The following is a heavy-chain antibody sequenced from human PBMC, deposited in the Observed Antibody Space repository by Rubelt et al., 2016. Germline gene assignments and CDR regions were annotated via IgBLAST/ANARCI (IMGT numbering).Heavy chain of an antibody. D-gene: IGHD6-13*01. CDR2: IIPIFGTV. J-gene: IGHJ3*02. CDR1: GGTFSSYA. CDR3: ARGGAAAADDNDAFDI. V-gene: IGHV1-69*01. Sequence: QVQLVQSGAEVKKPGSSVKVSCKASGGTFSSYAISWVRQAPGQGLEWMGGIIPIFGTVNYAQKFQGRVTITADESTSTAYMELSSLRSEDTAVYYCARGGAAAADDNDAFDIWGQGTMVTVSS.